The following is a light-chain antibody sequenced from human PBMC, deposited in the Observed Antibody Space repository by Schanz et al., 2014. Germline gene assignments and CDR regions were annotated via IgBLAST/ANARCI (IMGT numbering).Light chain of an antibody. J-gene: IGKJ2*01. Sequence: EIVMTQSPATLSVSPGERATLSCRASQSISSNLAWYQQKPGQAPRLLIYGASSRATGIPDRFSGSGSGTDFTLTISRLEPEDFAVYYCQQRSNWPPGYTFGQGTKLEIK. CDR1: QSISSN. V-gene: IGKV3D-20*02. CDR2: GAS. CDR3: QQRSNWPPGYT.